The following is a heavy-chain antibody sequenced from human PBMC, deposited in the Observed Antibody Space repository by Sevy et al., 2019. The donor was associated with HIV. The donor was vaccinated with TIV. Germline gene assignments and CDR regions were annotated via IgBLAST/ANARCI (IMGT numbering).Heavy chain of an antibody. V-gene: IGHV3-66*01. D-gene: IGHD3-10*01. J-gene: IGHJ6*02. CDR2: IYSGGST. Sequence: GGSLRLSCAASGFTVSSNYMSWVRQAPGKGLEWVSVIYSGGSTYYADSVKGRFTISRDNSKNTLYLQMNSLRAEDTAVYYCARSSGGGGEWLLPNYYYYGMDVWGQGTTVTVSS. CDR1: GFTVSSNY. CDR3: ARSSGGGGEWLLPNYYYYGMDV.